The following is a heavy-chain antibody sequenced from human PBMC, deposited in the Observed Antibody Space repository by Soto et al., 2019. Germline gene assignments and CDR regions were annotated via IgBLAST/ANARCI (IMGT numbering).Heavy chain of an antibody. V-gene: IGHV3-23*01. CDR2: ISGSGGST. CDR1: GFTFSSYG. J-gene: IGHJ4*02. D-gene: IGHD7-27*01. Sequence: GGSLRLSCAASGFTFSSYGMHWVRQAPGKGLEWVSTISGSGGSTYYADAVKGRFTISRDNSMGTLYLQMKSLRVEDTAIYYCAKEVSLGSTVDLGYWGQGALVTVSS. CDR3: AKEVSLGSTVDLGY.